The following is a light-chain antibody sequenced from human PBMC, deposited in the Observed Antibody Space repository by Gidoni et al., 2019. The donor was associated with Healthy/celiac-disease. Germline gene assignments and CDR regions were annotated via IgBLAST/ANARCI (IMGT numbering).Light chain of an antibody. Sequence: SYELTQPPSVSVTPGQTASITCSGDKLGDKYACWYQQKPGQSPVLVIYQASKRPSGIPERFSGANSGNTSTRTISGTQAMDDADYYSQAWDSSTAVFGGGTKLTVL. CDR2: QAS. CDR3: QAWDSSTAV. CDR1: KLGDKY. V-gene: IGLV3-1*01. J-gene: IGLJ2*01.